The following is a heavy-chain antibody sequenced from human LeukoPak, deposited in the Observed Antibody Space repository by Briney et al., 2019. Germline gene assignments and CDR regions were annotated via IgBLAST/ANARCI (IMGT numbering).Heavy chain of an antibody. CDR2: ISGSGGST. CDR1: GFTFNSYA. D-gene: IGHD3-10*01. CDR3: AKDGIDSGDPNGFDP. Sequence: TGGSLRLSCAASGFTFNSYAMSWVRQAAGKGLGWVSSISGSGGSTYYADSVKGRFTISRDSSKNMLYLQMNILRAEDTAIYYCAKDGIDSGDPNGFDPWGQGTLVTVSS. J-gene: IGHJ5*02. V-gene: IGHV3-23*01.